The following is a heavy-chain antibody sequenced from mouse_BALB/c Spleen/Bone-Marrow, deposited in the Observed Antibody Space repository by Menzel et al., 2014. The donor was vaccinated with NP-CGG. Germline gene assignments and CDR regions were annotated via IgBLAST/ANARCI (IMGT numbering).Heavy chain of an antibody. V-gene: IGHV14-3*02. D-gene: IGHD1-1*01. CDR3: ARYDYGSSYAMDY. J-gene: IGHJ4*01. CDR2: IDPANGNT. CDR1: GFNIKDTY. Sequence: EVKLVESGAELVKPGASVKLSCTASGFNIKDTYMHWVKQRPEQGLEWIGRIDPANGNTKYDPKFQGKATITADTSSNTAYLQLSSLTSEDTAVYYCARYDYGSSYAMDYWGQGTSVTVSS.